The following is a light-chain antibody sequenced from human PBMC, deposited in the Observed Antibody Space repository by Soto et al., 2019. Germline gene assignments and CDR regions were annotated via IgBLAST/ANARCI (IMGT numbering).Light chain of an antibody. V-gene: IGLV4-69*01. Sequence: QLVLTQSPSASASLGASVKLACTLSSGHSTYAIAWHQQQPEKGPRYLMRLNSDGSHFKGDGIPDRFSGSSSGAERYLTISSLQSDDEADYYCQTLVTGTVVFGGGTKLTVL. CDR3: QTLVTGTVV. CDR1: SGHSTYA. J-gene: IGLJ2*01. CDR2: LNSDGSH.